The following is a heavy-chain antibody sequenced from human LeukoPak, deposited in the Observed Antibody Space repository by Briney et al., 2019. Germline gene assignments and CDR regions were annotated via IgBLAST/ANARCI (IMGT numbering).Heavy chain of an antibody. Sequence: ASVKVSCKAYGYTFTASYTHWVRQAPGQGLEWMGCINPSSGATNSAQKFLGRVTMTRDTSMSTAYMELSSLTSDDTAVYYCARGGQIYDYVWRSYLEFWGQGTLVTVSS. CDR2: INPSSGAT. V-gene: IGHV1-2*02. CDR3: ARGGQIYDYVWRSYLEF. J-gene: IGHJ4*02. D-gene: IGHD3-16*02. CDR1: GYTFTASY.